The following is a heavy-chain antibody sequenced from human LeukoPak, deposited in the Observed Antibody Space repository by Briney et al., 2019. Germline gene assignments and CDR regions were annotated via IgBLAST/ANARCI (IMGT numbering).Heavy chain of an antibody. CDR3: ASYSSSWYGGAFDY. CDR1: GGSISGYY. V-gene: IGHV4-59*08. Sequence: SETLSLTCTVSGGSISGYYWSWIRQPPGKGLEWIGYIYYSGSTNYNPSLKSRVTISVDTSKNQFSLKLSSVTAADTAVYYCASYSSSWYGGAFDYWGQGTLVTVSS. J-gene: IGHJ4*02. D-gene: IGHD6-13*01. CDR2: IYYSGST.